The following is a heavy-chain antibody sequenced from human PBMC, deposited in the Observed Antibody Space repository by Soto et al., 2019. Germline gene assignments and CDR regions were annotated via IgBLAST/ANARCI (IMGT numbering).Heavy chain of an antibody. Sequence: QSQTLSLTCAISGDSVSSNSAAWNWIRQSPSRGLEWLGRTYYRSKWYNDYAVSVKSRITINPDTSKNQFSLQLNSVTPEDTAVYYCARVSTIFGVVITFDYWGQGTLVTVSS. V-gene: IGHV6-1*01. J-gene: IGHJ4*02. CDR2: TYYRSKWYN. CDR1: GDSVSSNSAA. CDR3: ARVSTIFGVVITFDY. D-gene: IGHD3-3*01.